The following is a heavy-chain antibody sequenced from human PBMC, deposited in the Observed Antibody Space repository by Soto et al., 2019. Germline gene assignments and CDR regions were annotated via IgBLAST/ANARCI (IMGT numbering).Heavy chain of an antibody. CDR3: ARLVSIADSGWKKWWAFDI. CDR2: INHSGST. J-gene: IGHJ3*02. V-gene: IGHV4-34*01. D-gene: IGHD5-12*01. Sequence: SETLSLTCAVYGGSFSGYYWSWIRQPPGKELEWIREINHSGSTNYNPFLKSRVTISVDTSKNQFSLMLCSVIVADTAVYYCARLVSIADSGWKKWWAFDIWGQGTMVTVSS. CDR1: GGSFSGYY.